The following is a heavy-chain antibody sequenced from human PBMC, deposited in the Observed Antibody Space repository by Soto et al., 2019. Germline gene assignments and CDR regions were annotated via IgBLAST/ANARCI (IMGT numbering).Heavy chain of an antibody. V-gene: IGHV1-45*02. CDR1: GNTFTCVY. CDR3: ASGRYDASGYFDY. J-gene: IGHJ4*02. D-gene: IGHD3-22*01. CDR2: ITPFNGNA. Sequence: ASVKVSCNGSGNTFTCVYLHWVRQAPGQAFEWMGWITPFNGNAKYAEKFKDKVIFTGDTALNRAYKELSSLRSDDTAMFYCASGRYDASGYFDYWGQGTLFTVSS.